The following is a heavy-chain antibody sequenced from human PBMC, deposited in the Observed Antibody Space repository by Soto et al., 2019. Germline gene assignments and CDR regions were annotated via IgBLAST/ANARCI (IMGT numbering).Heavy chain of an antibody. CDR3: AKGSGGNCYSHFDY. Sequence: GGSLRLSCAASGFTFSSYAMSWVRQAPGKGLEWVSAICGSGGATYYTDSVKGRFTISRDNSKNTLHLQMNNLRAEDTAIYYCAKGSGGNCYSHFDYCGQGTLVTVSS. CDR2: ICGSGGAT. J-gene: IGHJ4*02. CDR1: GFTFSSYA. V-gene: IGHV3-23*01. D-gene: IGHD2-15*01.